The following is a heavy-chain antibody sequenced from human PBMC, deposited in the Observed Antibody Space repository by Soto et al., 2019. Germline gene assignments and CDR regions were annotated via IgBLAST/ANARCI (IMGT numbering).Heavy chain of an antibody. J-gene: IGHJ5*02. D-gene: IGHD2-15*01. CDR2: ISYDGSNT. CDR1: GVSFNSYD. V-gene: IGHV3-30*03. Sequence: QAHLVESGGGVVQPGTSLRLCCAASGVSFNSYDMHWVRQAPGKGPEWVAIISYDGSNTYYSDSVRGRFTISRDNSKDTPYLPMHSLRSEDTAIYYCARISRYCSGGDCHAWGQGTQVTVSS. CDR3: ARISRYCSGGDCHA.